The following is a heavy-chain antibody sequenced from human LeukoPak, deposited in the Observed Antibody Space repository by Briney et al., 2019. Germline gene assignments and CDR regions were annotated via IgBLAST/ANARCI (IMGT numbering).Heavy chain of an antibody. Sequence: PSETLSLTCTLSGGTVTNSTYFWGWIRQPPGKGLEWIGSISYSGATYYNPSLKSRVSMSVHTSKNQFSLKLSSVTAADTAVYYCARDGFYYHYYMDVWGKGTTVTVSS. CDR2: ISYSGAT. CDR1: GGTVTNSTYF. V-gene: IGHV4-39*07. J-gene: IGHJ6*03. CDR3: ARDGFYYHYYMDV. D-gene: IGHD1-14*01.